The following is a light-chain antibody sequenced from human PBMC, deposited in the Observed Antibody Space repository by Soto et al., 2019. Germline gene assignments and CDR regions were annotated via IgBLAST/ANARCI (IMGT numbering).Light chain of an antibody. J-gene: IGKJ5*01. CDR3: QQYDDLPIT. CDR1: QDIDKF. V-gene: IGKV1-33*01. CDR2: DAS. Sequence: DIQMTQSPSSLSASVGDRVTITCQASQDIDKFLNWYQQKPGKAPKLLIDDASNLETGVPSRFSGSGSGTHFTFTISSLQPEDIATYYCQQYDDLPITFGQGTRLRL.